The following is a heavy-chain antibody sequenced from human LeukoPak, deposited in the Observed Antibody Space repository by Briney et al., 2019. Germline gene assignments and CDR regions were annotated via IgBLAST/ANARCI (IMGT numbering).Heavy chain of an antibody. CDR1: GGSISSYY. V-gene: IGHV4-4*07. J-gene: IGHJ4*02. CDR2: IYTSGST. Sequence: PSGTLSLTCTVSGGSISSYYWSWIRQPAGKGLEWIGRIYTSGSTNYNPSLKSRVTMSVDTSKNQFSLNLSSVTAADTAVYYCAREPGAAAGRGLDYWGQGTLVTVSS. D-gene: IGHD6-13*01. CDR3: AREPGAAAGRGLDY.